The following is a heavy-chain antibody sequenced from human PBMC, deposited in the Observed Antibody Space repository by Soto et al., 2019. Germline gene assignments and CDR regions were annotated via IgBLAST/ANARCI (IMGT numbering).Heavy chain of an antibody. Sequence: QVQLVQSGAEVKKPGSSVKVSCKASGGTFGSYAISWVRQAPGQGLEWMGGIIPIPGTANYAQKFQGRVTIAADESTSTAYMELSRLRSEDTAVYYCARSQGSSTSLEIYYYYYYGMEVGGQGTTVTVSS. V-gene: IGHV1-69*01. D-gene: IGHD2-2*01. J-gene: IGHJ6*02. CDR2: IIPIPGTA. CDR3: ARSQGSSTSLEIYYYYYYGMEV. CDR1: GGTFGSYA.